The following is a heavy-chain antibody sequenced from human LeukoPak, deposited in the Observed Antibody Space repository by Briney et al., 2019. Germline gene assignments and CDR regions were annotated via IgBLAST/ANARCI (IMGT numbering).Heavy chain of an antibody. CDR1: GYTFTSYA. V-gene: IGHV1-3*01. D-gene: IGHD2-15*01. Sequence: GASVKLSCTAAGYTFTSYAMHWGRQAPGRRLEWMGWINAGNGNTKYSQKFQGRVTITRDTSASTAYMELSSLRSEDTAVYYCARSGPCSGGSCYYNYFDYWGQGTLVTVSS. CDR3: ARSGPCSGGSCYYNYFDY. J-gene: IGHJ4*02. CDR2: INAGNGNT.